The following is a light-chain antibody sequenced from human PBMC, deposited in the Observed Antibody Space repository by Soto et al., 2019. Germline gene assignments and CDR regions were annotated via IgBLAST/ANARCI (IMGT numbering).Light chain of an antibody. CDR2: GTN. J-gene: IGLJ1*01. Sequence: QSVLAQAPSVSGTPGQRVTITCSGSSSNIGRNSVNGYQHLPGTAHKLLTHGTNHRPSGVPDRFSGYKSGTSASLAISGLQPEDEADYCCAAWDDSLNAYVFGDGTKVTVL. CDR1: SSNIGRNS. CDR3: AAWDDSLNAYV. V-gene: IGLV1-44*01.